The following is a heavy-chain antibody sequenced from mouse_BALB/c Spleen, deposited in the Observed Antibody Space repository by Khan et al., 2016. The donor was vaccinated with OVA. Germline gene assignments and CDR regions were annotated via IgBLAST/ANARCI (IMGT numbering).Heavy chain of an antibody. J-gene: IGHJ4*01. CDR2: LWSGGRT. CDR3: ASYVNHYVMDY. V-gene: IGHV2-2*02. D-gene: IGHD2-1*01. CDR1: GFSLTSYE. Sequence: QVQLKEPGPGLVQPSQSLSITCTVSGFSLTSYEIHWVRQSPGKGLEWLGVLWSGGRTEYNAAFISRLSISKDNSKSQVCFKMNSLQPNDTAVYYCASYVNHYVMDYWAQGPSVTVSP.